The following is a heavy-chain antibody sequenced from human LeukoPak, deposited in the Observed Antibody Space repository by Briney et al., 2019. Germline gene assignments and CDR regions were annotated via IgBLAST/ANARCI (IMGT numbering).Heavy chain of an antibody. CDR3: ARVPYCTNGICYTHYYCDY. CDR2: INPSGGST. CDR1: GYTFTNYY. D-gene: IGHD2-8*01. Sequence: GASVTVSCTASGYTFTNYYMHWVRQAPGQGLEWMGMINPSGGSTTYAQKFQGRVTMTRDTSTSTVYMELSSLRSEDTAVYYRARVPYCTNGICYTHYYCDYWGQGTLVTVSS. J-gene: IGHJ4*02. V-gene: IGHV1-46*01.